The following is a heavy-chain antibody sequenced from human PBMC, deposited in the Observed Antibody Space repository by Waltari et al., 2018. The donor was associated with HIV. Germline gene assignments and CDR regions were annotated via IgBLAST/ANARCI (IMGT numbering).Heavy chain of an antibody. J-gene: IGHJ4*02. CDR2: INHRRNT. CDR3: ARRALWLRPVYYFDY. Sequence: QVQLQQWGAGLLKPSETLSLTCAVYGEPFDGYYWRWIRQPPGKRLGWMGEINHRRNTNYNPSLKSRLTMSVDASKNQFSLNLNSVTAADTGVYYCARRALWLRPVYYFDYWGQGALVTVSS. V-gene: IGHV4-34*01. D-gene: IGHD5-12*01. CDR1: GEPFDGYY.